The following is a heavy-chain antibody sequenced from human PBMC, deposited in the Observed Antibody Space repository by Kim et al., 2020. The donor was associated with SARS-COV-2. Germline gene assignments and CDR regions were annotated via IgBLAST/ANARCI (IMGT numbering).Heavy chain of an antibody. CDR2: ISYDGSNK. CDR3: AKDGPVDSRSWSYYYYGMDV. J-gene: IGHJ6*02. CDR1: GFTFSSYG. V-gene: IGHV3-30*18. Sequence: GGSLRLSCAASGFTFSSYGMHWVRQAPGKGLEWVAVISYDGSNKYYADSVKGRFTISRDNSKNTLYLQMNSLRAEDTAVYYCAKDGPVDSRSWSYYYYGMDVWGQGTTVTVSS. D-gene: IGHD6-13*01.